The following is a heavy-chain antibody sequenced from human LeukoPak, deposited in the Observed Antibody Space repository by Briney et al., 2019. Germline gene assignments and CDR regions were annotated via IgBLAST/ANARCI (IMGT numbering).Heavy chain of an antibody. V-gene: IGHV3-21*01. Sequence: PGVSLRLSCAASGFTFSSFNMNWVRQAPGKGLEWVSSISSTSSLYWYADSLKGRFTTSRDNAKTSLYLQMDTLRAEDTAVYYCARYNSGWNDYWGQGTLVTVSS. CDR1: GFTFSSFN. J-gene: IGHJ4*02. CDR3: ARYNSGWNDY. CDR2: ISSTSSLY. D-gene: IGHD6-19*01.